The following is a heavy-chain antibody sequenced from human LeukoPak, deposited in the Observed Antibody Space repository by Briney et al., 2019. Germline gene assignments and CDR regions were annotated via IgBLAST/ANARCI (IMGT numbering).Heavy chain of an antibody. V-gene: IGHV4-38-2*02. CDR1: GYSISSGYY. CDR2: IYHSGST. CDR3: ARDPGVGFDI. J-gene: IGHJ3*02. Sequence: SETLSLTCTVSGYSISSGYYWGWVRQPPGKGLEWIGSIYHSGSTYYNPSLKSRVTISVDTSKNQFSLKLSSVTAADTAVYYCARDPGVGFDIWGQGTMVTVSS. D-gene: IGHD1-26*01.